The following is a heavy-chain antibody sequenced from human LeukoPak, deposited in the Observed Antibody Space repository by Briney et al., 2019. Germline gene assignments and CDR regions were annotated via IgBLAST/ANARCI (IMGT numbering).Heavy chain of an antibody. V-gene: IGHV1-2*06. CDR1: GYTLTELS. CDR2: INPNSGGT. D-gene: IGHD6-13*01. CDR3: AREVSSWYRHYYYGMDV. Sequence: ASVKVSCKVSGYTLTELSMHWVRQAPGQGLEWMGRINPNSGGTNYAQKFQGRVTMTRDTSISTAYMELSRLRSDDTAVYYCAREVSSWYRHYYYGMDVWGQGTTVTVSS. J-gene: IGHJ6*02.